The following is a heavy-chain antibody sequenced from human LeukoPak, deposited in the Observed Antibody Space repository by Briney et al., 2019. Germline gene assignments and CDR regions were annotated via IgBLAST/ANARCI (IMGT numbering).Heavy chain of an antibody. V-gene: IGHV3-20*04. Sequence: GGSLRLSCAASGFTFDGYGMSWVRQAPGKGLEWVSGINWNGGSTGYADSVKGRFTISRDNAKNSLYLQMNSLRAEDTALYYCARAPMITFGGVIVSPPYYFDYWGQGTLVTVSS. D-gene: IGHD3-16*02. CDR2: INWNGGST. CDR1: GFTFDGYG. CDR3: ARAPMITFGGVIVSPPYYFDY. J-gene: IGHJ4*02.